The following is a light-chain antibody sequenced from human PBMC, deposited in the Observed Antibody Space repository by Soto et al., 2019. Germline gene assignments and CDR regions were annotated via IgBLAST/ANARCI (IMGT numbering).Light chain of an antibody. J-gene: IGLJ1*01. Sequence: QSVLTQPRSVSGSPGRSVTISCTGTSSDVGGYNYVSWFQQHPGKAPKLMIHDVTKRPSGVPDRFSGSKSGNTASLTISGLQAEDEADYYCCSYAGGYTRYVFGTGTKVTVL. CDR2: DVT. V-gene: IGLV2-11*01. CDR3: CSYAGGYTRYV. CDR1: SSDVGGYNY.